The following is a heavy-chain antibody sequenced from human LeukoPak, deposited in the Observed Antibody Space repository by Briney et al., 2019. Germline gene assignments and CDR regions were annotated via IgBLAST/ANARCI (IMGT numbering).Heavy chain of an antibody. D-gene: IGHD6-19*01. V-gene: IGHV1-2*02. Sequence: ASVKVSCKASGYIFSGYYLHWVRQAPGQGLEWMGWFNPNSGGANYAQKFQGRVTMTRDTSISTAYMELSRLRSDDTAVYYCAIIRIAVAEDYWGQGTLVTVSS. J-gene: IGHJ4*02. CDR1: GYIFSGYY. CDR3: AIIRIAVAEDY. CDR2: FNPNSGGA.